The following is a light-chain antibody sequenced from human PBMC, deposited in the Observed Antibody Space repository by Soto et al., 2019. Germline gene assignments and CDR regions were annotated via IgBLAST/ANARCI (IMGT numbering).Light chain of an antibody. V-gene: IGLV1-47*01. CDR2: RNN. Sequence: QSVLTQPPSASGTPGQRVTISCSGSSSNIGSNYVYWYQQLPGTVPQLLIYRNNERPSGVPDRFSGSKSGTSASLAISGLRVEDEADYYCAAWDDSLSGVVFGGGTKLTVL. CDR1: SSNIGSNY. CDR3: AAWDDSLSGVV. J-gene: IGLJ2*01.